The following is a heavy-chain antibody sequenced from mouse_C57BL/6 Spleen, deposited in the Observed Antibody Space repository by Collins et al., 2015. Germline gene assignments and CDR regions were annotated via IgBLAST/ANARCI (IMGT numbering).Heavy chain of an antibody. Sequence: QIQLVQSGPELKKPGETVKISCKASGYTFTNYGMNRVKQAPGKGLKWMGWINTNTGEPTYAEEFKGRFAFSLETSASTAYLQINNLKNEDTATYFCARGVSGFDYWGQGTTLTVSS. V-gene: IGHV9-3*02. CDR1: GYTFTNYG. CDR3: ARGVSGFDY. D-gene: IGHD4-1*01. J-gene: IGHJ2*01. CDR2: INTNTGEP.